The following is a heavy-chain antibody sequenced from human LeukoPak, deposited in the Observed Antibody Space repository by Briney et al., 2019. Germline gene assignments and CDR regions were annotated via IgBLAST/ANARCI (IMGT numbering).Heavy chain of an antibody. V-gene: IGHV3-30*18. D-gene: IGHD4-17*01. CDR3: AKAPTTELDY. CDR2: ISYDGSNK. Sequence: PGGSLRLSCAASGFTFSSYGMHWVRQAPGKGLEWEAVISYDGSNKYYADSVKGRFTISRDNSKNTLYLQMNSLRAENTAVYYCAKAPTTELDYWGQGTLVTVSS. J-gene: IGHJ4*02. CDR1: GFTFSSYG.